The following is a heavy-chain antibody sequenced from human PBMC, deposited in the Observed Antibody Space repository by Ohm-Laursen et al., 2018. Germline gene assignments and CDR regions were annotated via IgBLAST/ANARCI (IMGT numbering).Heavy chain of an antibody. CDR1: GFTFSNYW. D-gene: IGHD3-22*01. CDR2: ISSNGGST. CDR3: ARDTSSGYFFDY. J-gene: IGHJ4*02. V-gene: IGHV3-64*01. Sequence: SLRLSCSASGFTFSNYWMHWVRQAPGKGLEYVSAISSNGGSTYYANSVKGRFTISRDNSKNTLYLQMGSLRAEDMAVYYCARDTSSGYFFDYWGQGTLVTVSS.